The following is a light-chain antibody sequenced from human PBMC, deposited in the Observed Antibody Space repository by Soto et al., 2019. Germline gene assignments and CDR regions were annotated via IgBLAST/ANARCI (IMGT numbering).Light chain of an antibody. J-gene: IGKJ4*01. CDR1: QSIDRW. CDR3: QQYNSFVLT. V-gene: IGKV1-5*03. CDR2: KAS. Sequence: VQMTQSPSTLPASVGDRVTITCRANQSIDRWLAWYQQKPGKAPKLLIYKASSLESGVPSRFSGSGSGTEFTLTISSLQPDDFATYYCQQYNSFVLTFGGGTKVDIK.